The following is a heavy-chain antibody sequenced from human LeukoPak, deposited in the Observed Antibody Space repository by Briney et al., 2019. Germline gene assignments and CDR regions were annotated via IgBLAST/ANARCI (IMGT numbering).Heavy chain of an antibody. Sequence: GGSLRLSCAASGFTFSSYWMSWVRQAPGKGLEWVANIKQDGSEKYYVDSVKGRFTISRDNAKNSLYLQMNSLRAEDTAVYYCARDATAVSSWHHNWFDPWGQGTLVTVSS. J-gene: IGHJ5*02. CDR3: ARDATAVSSWHHNWFDP. CDR1: GFTFSSYW. D-gene: IGHD6-13*01. V-gene: IGHV3-7*01. CDR2: IKQDGSEK.